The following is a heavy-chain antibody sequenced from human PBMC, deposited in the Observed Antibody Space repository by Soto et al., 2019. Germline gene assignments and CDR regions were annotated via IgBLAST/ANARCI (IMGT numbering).Heavy chain of an antibody. D-gene: IGHD2-8*01. CDR1: GYTFTNYY. Sequence: QVQLVQSGADVQKPGASVKVSCKASGYTFTNYYVSWARQAPGQGLEWMGWINTYNGNTKYAQNFQGRVSMTADTSTSTAYMELWSLRSDDTAVYYCASDQRSTNGAEDYWGQGTLVTVSS. V-gene: IGHV1-18*01. J-gene: IGHJ4*02. CDR2: INTYNGNT. CDR3: ASDQRSTNGAEDY.